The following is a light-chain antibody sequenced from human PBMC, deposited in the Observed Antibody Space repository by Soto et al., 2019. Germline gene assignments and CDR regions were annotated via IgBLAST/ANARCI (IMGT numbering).Light chain of an antibody. J-gene: IGKJ1*01. Sequence: DIQMTQSPSSLSASVGDRVTITCRASQSISSHLNWYQQKPGKAPKLLICAASTLLSGVPSRFSGSGSGTDFTLTISSLQPEDFATYYCQESYSTLWGTCGQGTKVDIK. CDR1: QSISSH. V-gene: IGKV1-39*01. CDR2: AAS. CDR3: QESYSTLWGT.